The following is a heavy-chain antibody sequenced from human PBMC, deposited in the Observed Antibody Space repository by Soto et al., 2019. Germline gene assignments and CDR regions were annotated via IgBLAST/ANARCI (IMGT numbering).Heavy chain of an antibody. V-gene: IGHV4-30-2*01. Sequence: SETLSLTCAVSGYSISSGGYSWSWIRQPPGKGLEWIGYIYHSGSTYYNPSLKSRVTISVDRSKNQFSLKLSSVTAADTAVYYCARVKDYYDSSGYHNWFDPWGQGTLVTVSS. CDR3: ARVKDYYDSSGYHNWFDP. D-gene: IGHD3-22*01. J-gene: IGHJ5*02. CDR2: IYHSGST. CDR1: GYSISSGGYS.